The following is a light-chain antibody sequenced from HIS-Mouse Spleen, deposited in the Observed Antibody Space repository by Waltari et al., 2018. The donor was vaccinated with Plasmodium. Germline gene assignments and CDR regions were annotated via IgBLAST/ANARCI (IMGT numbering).Light chain of an antibody. CDR2: EDS. CDR3: YSTDSSGNHRV. J-gene: IGLJ3*02. CDR1: ALPKKY. V-gene: IGLV3-10*01. Sequence: SYELTQPPSVSVSPGQTARITCSGDALPKKYAYWYQQKSGQAPVLVIYEDSKRPSGTPYRFSGSSSGTMATLTISGAQVADEADYYCYSTDSSGNHRVFGGGTKLTVL.